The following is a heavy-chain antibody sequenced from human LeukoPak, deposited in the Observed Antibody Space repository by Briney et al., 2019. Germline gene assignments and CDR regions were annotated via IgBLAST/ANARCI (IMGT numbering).Heavy chain of an antibody. J-gene: IGHJ5*02. CDR3: VHLATGTTGTTGKDGFDP. D-gene: IGHD1-1*01. CDR1: GFTFSSYA. CDR2: ISSNGGST. V-gene: IGHV3-64D*06. Sequence: GGSLRLSCSASGFTFSSYAMHWVRQAPGKGLEYVSAISSNGGSTYYADSVKGRFTISRGNSKNTLYLQMSSLRAEDTAVYYCVHLATGTTGTTGKDGFDPWGQGTLVTVSS.